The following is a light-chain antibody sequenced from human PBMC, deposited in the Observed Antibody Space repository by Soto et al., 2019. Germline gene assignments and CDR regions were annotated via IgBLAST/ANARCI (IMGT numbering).Light chain of an antibody. CDR1: QSVSNNY. Sequence: EIVLMQSPGTLSLSPGERATLSCRASQSVSNNYLAWYHQKPGQAPRLLIYDASNRATDIPARFSGSGSGTDFTLTISSLEPEDFAVYYCQQRSNWPPFTFGQGTRLEI. CDR2: DAS. J-gene: IGKJ5*01. V-gene: IGKV3-11*01. CDR3: QQRSNWPPFT.